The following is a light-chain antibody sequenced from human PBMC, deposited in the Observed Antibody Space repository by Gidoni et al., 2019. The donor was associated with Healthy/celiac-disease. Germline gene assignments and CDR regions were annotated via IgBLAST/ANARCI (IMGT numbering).Light chain of an antibody. Sequence: IRMTQTPSSFSASTGDRVTITRRASQGISSYLASYQQKPGKAPKLLIYAASTLQSGVPSRFSGSGSGTDFTLTISCLQSEDFATYYCQQYYSYPPTFGQGTKVEIK. J-gene: IGKJ1*01. V-gene: IGKV1-8*01. CDR1: QGISSY. CDR3: QQYYSYPPT. CDR2: AAS.